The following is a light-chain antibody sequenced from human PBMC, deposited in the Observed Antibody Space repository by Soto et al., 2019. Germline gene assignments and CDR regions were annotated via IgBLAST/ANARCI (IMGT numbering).Light chain of an antibody. V-gene: IGKV3-20*01. CDR2: GAS. J-gene: IGKJ2*01. CDR1: QSVSSSY. CDR3: QHRVT. Sequence: EIVLTQSPGTLSLSPGERATLSCRASQSVSSSYLAWYQQKPGQAPRLLIYGASSRATGIPDRFSGSESGTNITLTISRLEPEDFAVYYCQHRVTFGQGTKLEIK.